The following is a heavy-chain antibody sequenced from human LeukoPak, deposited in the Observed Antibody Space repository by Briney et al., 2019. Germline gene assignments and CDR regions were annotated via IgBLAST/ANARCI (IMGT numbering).Heavy chain of an antibody. CDR1: GFIFSDYY. J-gene: IGHJ6*03. Sequence: GGSLRLSCAASGFIFSDYYMSWIRQAPGKGLEWVSYISSSGSTIYYTDSVKGRFTISRDNAKNSLYLQMNSLRAEDTAVYYCARDRSSSSSAYYYYYYYMDVWGKGTTVTVSS. D-gene: IGHD6-6*01. V-gene: IGHV3-11*01. CDR2: ISSSGSTI. CDR3: ARDRSSSSSAYYYYYYYMDV.